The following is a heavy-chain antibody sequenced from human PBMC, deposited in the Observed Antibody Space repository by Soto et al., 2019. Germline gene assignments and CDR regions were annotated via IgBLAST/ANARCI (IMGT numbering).Heavy chain of an antibody. CDR3: ARAYDYGDYKTYNWFDP. Sequence: GGSLRLSCAASGFTFSSYEMNWVRQAPGKGLEWVSYISSSGSTIYYADSVKGRFTISRDNAKNSLYLQMNSLRAEDTAVYYCARAYDYGDYKTYNWFDPWGQGTLVTVSS. CDR1: GFTFSSYE. V-gene: IGHV3-48*03. J-gene: IGHJ5*02. D-gene: IGHD4-17*01. CDR2: ISSSGSTI.